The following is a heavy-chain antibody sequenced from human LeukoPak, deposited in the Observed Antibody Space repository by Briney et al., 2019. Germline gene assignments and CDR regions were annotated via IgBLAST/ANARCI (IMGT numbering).Heavy chain of an antibody. D-gene: IGHD1-14*01. Sequence: PGRSLRLSCAVSGFTFSTYWMSWVRQAPGKGLEWVANIKEDGSETYYVDSLKGRFTISRDNVKNSLYLQINSLRADDSAVYYCARDSFETDIDYWGQGTLVTVSS. J-gene: IGHJ4*02. CDR2: IKEDGSET. V-gene: IGHV3-7*01. CDR3: ARDSFETDIDY. CDR1: GFTFSTYW.